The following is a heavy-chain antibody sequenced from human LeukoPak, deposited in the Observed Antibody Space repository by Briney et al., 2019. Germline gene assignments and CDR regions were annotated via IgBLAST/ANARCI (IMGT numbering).Heavy chain of an antibody. D-gene: IGHD6-19*01. CDR2: ISSNGGST. CDR3: VKITSSSGGDY. Sequence: GGSLRLSCSASGFTFSSYAMYWVRQAPGKGLEYVSGISSNGGSTYYADTVKGRFTISRDNSKNTLYLQMSSLRAEDTAVYYCVKITSSSGGDYWGQGTLVTVSS. CDR1: GFTFSSYA. J-gene: IGHJ4*02. V-gene: IGHV3-64D*09.